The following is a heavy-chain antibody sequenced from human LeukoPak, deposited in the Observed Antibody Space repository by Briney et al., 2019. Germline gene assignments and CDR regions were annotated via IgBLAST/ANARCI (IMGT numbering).Heavy chain of an antibody. J-gene: IGHJ4*02. Sequence: ETLSLTCTVSGGSISSGDYYWSWIRQPPWKALEWLAHIFSDDEKSYSASLKSRLTISKDTSKSQVVLTMTNMDPVDTATYYCARSSEEFYDFWSGYYNWGQGTLVTVSS. CDR1: GGSISSGDYY. CDR2: IFSDDEK. CDR3: ARSSEEFYDFWSGYYN. V-gene: IGHV2-26*01. D-gene: IGHD3-3*01.